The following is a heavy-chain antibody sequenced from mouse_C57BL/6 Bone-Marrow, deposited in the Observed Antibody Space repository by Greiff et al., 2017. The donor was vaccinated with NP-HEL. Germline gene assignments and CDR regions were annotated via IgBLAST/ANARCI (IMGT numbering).Heavy chain of an antibody. CDR2: ISSGGSYT. J-gene: IGHJ4*01. D-gene: IGHD2-1*01. Sequence: EVQVVESGGDLVKPGGSLKLSCAASGFTFSSYGMSWVRQTPDKRLEWVATISSGGSYTYYPDSVKGRFTSSRDNAKNTLYLQMSSLKSEDTAMYYCARHGNSYAMDYWGQGTSVTVSS. V-gene: IGHV5-6*01. CDR3: ARHGNSYAMDY. CDR1: GFTFSSYG.